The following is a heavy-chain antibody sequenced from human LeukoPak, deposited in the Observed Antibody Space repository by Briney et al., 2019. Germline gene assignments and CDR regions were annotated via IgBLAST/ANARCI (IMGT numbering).Heavy chain of an antibody. V-gene: IGHV3-23*01. CDR3: AKATGNLGN. CDR1: GFTFSSYA. CDR2: ISGSGTNT. Sequence: GGSLRLSCAASGFTFSSYAMSWVRQAPGKGLEWVSVISGSGTNTYYADSVKGRFTISRDNSKSTLYLQMISLTAEDTAIYYCAKATGNLGNWGQGTLVTVSS. D-gene: IGHD1-1*01. J-gene: IGHJ4*02.